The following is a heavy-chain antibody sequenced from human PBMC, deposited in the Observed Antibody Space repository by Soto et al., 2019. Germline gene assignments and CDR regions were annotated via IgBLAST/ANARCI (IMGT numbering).Heavy chain of an antibody. CDR3: ARAHFIAARPLELDY. Sequence: SETLSLTCTVSGGSISSYYWSWIRQPPGKGLEWIGYIYYSGSTNYNPSLKSRVTISVDTSKNQFSLKLSSVTAADPAVYYCARAHFIAARPLELDYWGQGTLVTVSS. V-gene: IGHV4-59*01. J-gene: IGHJ4*02. CDR2: IYYSGST. CDR1: GGSISSYY. D-gene: IGHD6-6*01.